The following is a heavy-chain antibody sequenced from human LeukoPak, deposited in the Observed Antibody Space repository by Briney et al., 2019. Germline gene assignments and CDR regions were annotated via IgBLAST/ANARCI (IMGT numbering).Heavy chain of an antibody. CDR2: IIPILGIA. CDR3: ARDPWPAGYYDCSGYSRDY. Sequence: GASVKVSCKASGGTFSSYAISWVRQAPGQGLEWMGRIIPILGIANYAQKFQGRVTITADKSTSTAYMELSSLRSEDTAVYYCARDPWPAGYYDCSGYSRDYWGQGTLVTVSS. V-gene: IGHV1-69*04. D-gene: IGHD3-22*01. J-gene: IGHJ4*02. CDR1: GGTFSSYA.